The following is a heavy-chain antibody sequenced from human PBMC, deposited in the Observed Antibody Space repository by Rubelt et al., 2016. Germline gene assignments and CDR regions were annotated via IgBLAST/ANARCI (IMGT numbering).Heavy chain of an antibody. Sequence: QAQLQESGPGLVKPSETLSLTCTVSGGSISSYYWGWIRQPPGKGLEWIGSIYYSGSTYYNPSLKSRVTISVDTSKNQFSLKLSSVTAADTAVYYCARLWGSYILWYFDLWGRGTLVTVSS. CDR1: GGSISSYY. CDR3: ARLWGSYILWYFDL. V-gene: IGHV4-39*01. J-gene: IGHJ2*01. D-gene: IGHD3-16*01. CDR2: IYYSGST.